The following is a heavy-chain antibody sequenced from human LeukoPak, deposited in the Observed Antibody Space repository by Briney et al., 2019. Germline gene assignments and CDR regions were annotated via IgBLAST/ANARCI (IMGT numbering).Heavy chain of an antibody. CDR1: GYTFTGYY. CDR2: INPNSGGT. J-gene: IGHJ4*02. Sequence: ASVTVSCKASGYTFTGYYMHWVRQAPGQGLEWMGWINPNSGGTNYAQKFQGRVTMTRDTSISTAYMELSRLRSDDTAVYYCARGLVVVTATDFDYWGQGTLVTVSS. D-gene: IGHD2-21*02. CDR3: ARGLVVVTATDFDY. V-gene: IGHV1-2*02.